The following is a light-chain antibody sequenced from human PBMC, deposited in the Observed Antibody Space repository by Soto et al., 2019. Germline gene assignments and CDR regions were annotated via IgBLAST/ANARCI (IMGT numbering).Light chain of an antibody. CDR2: GAS. J-gene: IGKJ5*01. Sequence: EIVLTQSPATLSLSPGERATLSCRASQSVNSYLVWYQQKLGQAPRLLIYGASSRATGIPDRFSGSGSGTDFTLTISRLEPEDFAVYYCQQYGSSPITFGQGTRLEI. V-gene: IGKV3-20*01. CDR3: QQYGSSPIT. CDR1: QSVNSY.